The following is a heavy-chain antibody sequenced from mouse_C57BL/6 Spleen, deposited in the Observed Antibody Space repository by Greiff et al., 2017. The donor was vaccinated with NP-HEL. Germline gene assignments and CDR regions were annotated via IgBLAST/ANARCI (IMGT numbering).Heavy chain of an antibody. Sequence: EVQLVESGGDLVKPGGSLKLSCAASGFTFSSYGMSWVRQTPDKRLEWVATISSGGSYTYYPDSVKGRFTISRDNAKNTLYLQMSSLKSEDTAMYYCARGDYDENVDYWGQGTTLTVAS. J-gene: IGHJ2*01. CDR1: GFTFSSYG. CDR2: ISSGGSYT. CDR3: ARGDYDENVDY. V-gene: IGHV5-6*01. D-gene: IGHD2-4*01.